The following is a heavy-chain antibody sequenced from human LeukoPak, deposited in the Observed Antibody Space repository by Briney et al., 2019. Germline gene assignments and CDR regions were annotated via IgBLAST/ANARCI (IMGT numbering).Heavy chain of an antibody. CDR1: GYTFTSYG. V-gene: IGHV1-18*01. CDR2: ISAYNGNT. D-gene: IGHD3-22*01. CDR3: ARDSSYYYDSSGYFEYFQH. Sequence: GASVKVSCKASGYTFTSYGISWVRQAPGQGLEWMGRISAYNGNTNYAQKLQGRVTMTTDTSTSTAYMELRSLRSDDTAVYYCARDSSYYYDSSGYFEYFQHWGQGTLVTVSS. J-gene: IGHJ1*01.